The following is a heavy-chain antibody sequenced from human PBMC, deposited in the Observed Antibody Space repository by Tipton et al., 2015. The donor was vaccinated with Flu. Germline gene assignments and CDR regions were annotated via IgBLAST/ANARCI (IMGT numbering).Heavy chain of an antibody. CDR1: GGTFTSYG. CDR3: ARGILIGDESYDLVEYLEE. D-gene: IGHD3-3*01. Sequence: QVQLVQSGAEVKKPGSSVKVSCKASGGTFTSYGISWVRQAPGQGLEWMGKIIPILGTTNYGQKFQGRVTIIADASTSTAYMELSSLRSEDTAIYYCARGILIGDESYDLVEYLEEWGQGTLVTVSS. CDR2: IIPILGTT. J-gene: IGHJ1*01. V-gene: IGHV1-69*11.